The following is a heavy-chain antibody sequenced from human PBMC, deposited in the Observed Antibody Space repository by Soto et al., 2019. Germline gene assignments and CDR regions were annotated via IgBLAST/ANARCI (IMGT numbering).Heavy chain of an antibody. D-gene: IGHD3-3*01. J-gene: IGHJ6*02. CDR2: ISYDGSNK. Sequence: QVQLVETGGGVVQPGRSLRLSCTASGFTFSSYGMHWVRQAPGKGLEWVALISYDGSNKYYADSLKGRFTISRDNFKNTLYLQMNSLRAEDTAVYYCAKVRLSVYDDYYGMDVWGQGTTVTVSS. V-gene: IGHV3-30*18. CDR3: AKVRLSVYDDYYGMDV. CDR1: GFTFSSYG.